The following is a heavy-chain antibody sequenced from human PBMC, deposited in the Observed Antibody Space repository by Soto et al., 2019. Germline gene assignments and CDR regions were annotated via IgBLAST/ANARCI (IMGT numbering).Heavy chain of an antibody. CDR3: ARHLLGGSGSSVYYYGMDV. V-gene: IGHV4-59*08. CDR1: GGSISSYY. Sequence: PSETLSLTCTVSGGSISSYYWSWIRQPPGKGLEWIGYIYYSGSTNYNPSLKSRVTISVDTSKNQFSLKLNSVTAADTAVYYCARHLLGGSGSSVYYYGMDVWGQGTTVTVSS. J-gene: IGHJ6*02. CDR2: IYYSGST. D-gene: IGHD3-10*01.